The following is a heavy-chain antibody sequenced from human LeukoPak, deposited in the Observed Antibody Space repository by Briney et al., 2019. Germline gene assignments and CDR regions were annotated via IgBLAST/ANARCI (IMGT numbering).Heavy chain of an antibody. CDR3: ARVRYSRGWYPFGY. D-gene: IGHD6-19*01. CDR1: GGSISSYY. J-gene: IGHJ4*02. Sequence: SETLSLTCTVSGGSISSYYWSWLRQPPGKGLEWIGYIYYSGNTNYNPSLKSRVTISVDTSKNQFSLKLSSVAAADTAVYYCARVRYSRGWYPFGYWGQGTLVTVSS. V-gene: IGHV4-59*01. CDR2: IYYSGNT.